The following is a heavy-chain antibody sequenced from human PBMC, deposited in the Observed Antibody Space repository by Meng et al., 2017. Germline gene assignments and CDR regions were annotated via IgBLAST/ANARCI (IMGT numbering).Heavy chain of an antibody. CDR3: ATDFWTSPGIVVAGTREPDAFDI. D-gene: IGHD6-19*01. J-gene: IGHJ3*02. CDR2: FDPEDGET. Sequence: ASVKVSCKVSGYTLTELSMHWVRQAPGKGLEWMGGFDPEDGETIYAQKFQGRVTMTEDTSTDTAYMELGSLRSEDTAVYYCATDFWTSPGIVVAGTREPDAFDIWGQGTMVTVSS. CDR1: GYTLTELS. V-gene: IGHV1-24*01.